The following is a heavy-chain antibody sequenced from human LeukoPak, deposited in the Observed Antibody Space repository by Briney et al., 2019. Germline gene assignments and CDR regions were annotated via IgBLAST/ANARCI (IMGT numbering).Heavy chain of an antibody. Sequence: ASVKVSCKASGGTFISYAISWVRQAPGQGLEWMGGIIPIFGTANYAQKFQGRVTITADESTSTAYMELSSLRSEDTAVYYCARTYDSSGYYYYFDYWGQGTLVTVSS. CDR1: GGTFISYA. CDR2: IIPIFGTA. CDR3: ARTYDSSGYYYYFDY. V-gene: IGHV1-69*13. D-gene: IGHD3-22*01. J-gene: IGHJ4*02.